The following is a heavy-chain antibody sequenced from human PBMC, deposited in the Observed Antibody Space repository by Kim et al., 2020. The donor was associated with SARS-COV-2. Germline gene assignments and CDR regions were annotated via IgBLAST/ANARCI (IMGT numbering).Heavy chain of an antibody. Sequence: GGSLRLSCEASGFTFSSNWMNWVRQAPGKGLEWVANINEDGSVKYYVDSVKGRFTISRDNAKRSLFLQMNSLRAEDTAVYYCVTYRGCADWGQGTLVTVSS. J-gene: IGHJ4*02. CDR3: VTYRGCAD. CDR2: INEDGSVK. V-gene: IGHV3-7*01. D-gene: IGHD5-12*01. CDR1: GFTFSSNW.